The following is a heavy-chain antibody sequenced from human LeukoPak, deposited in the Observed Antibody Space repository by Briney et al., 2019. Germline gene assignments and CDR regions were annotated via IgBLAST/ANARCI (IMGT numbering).Heavy chain of an antibody. CDR3: ARDPNYGSTWYVNWFDP. Sequence: QPGGSLRLSCAASGFTFSSYAMSWVRQAPGKGLEWISTISSSGGNTYYTNSVKGRFTISRDNSKNTLYLQMNSLKAEDTAVYSCARDPNYGSTWYVNWFDPWGQGTLVTVSS. V-gene: IGHV3-23*01. CDR1: GFTFSSYA. D-gene: IGHD6-13*01. CDR2: ISSSGGNT. J-gene: IGHJ5*02.